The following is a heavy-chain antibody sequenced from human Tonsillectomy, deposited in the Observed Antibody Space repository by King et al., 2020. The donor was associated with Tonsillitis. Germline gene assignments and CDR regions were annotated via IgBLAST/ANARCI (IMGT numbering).Heavy chain of an antibody. V-gene: IGHV3-30-3*01. Sequence: VQLVESGGGVVQPGRSLRLSCAASGFTFSSYAMHWVRQAPGKGLEWVAVISYDGSNKYYADSVKGRFTISRDNSKNTLYLQMNSLRAEDTAVYYCARGAGATTGCFDYWGQGTLVTVSS. J-gene: IGHJ4*02. CDR1: GFTFSSYA. CDR2: ISYDGSNK. D-gene: IGHD1-26*01. CDR3: ARGAGATTGCFDY.